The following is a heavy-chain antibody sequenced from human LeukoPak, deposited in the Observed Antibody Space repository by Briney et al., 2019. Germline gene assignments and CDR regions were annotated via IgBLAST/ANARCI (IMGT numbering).Heavy chain of an antibody. Sequence: SETLSLTCIVSGGSISSYYWSWIRQPPGKALEWIGNIFYSGSTYYSPSLKSRVTISLDTSRNQFSLKLNSVTAADTAVYYCAKSNGYGLIDIWGQGTMVTVSS. J-gene: IGHJ3*02. D-gene: IGHD3-22*01. CDR1: GGSISSYY. CDR2: IFYSGST. CDR3: AKSNGYGLIDI. V-gene: IGHV4-59*12.